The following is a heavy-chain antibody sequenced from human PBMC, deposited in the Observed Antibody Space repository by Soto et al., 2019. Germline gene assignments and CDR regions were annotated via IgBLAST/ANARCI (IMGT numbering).Heavy chain of an antibody. CDR3: ARVPIRYSRAFDI. CDR1: GYTFTSYA. D-gene: IGHD3-9*01. Sequence: ASVKVSCKASGYTFTSYAMHWVRQAPGQRLEWMGWMNPNSGNTGYAQKFQGRVTMTRNTSISTAYMELSSLRSEDTAVYYCARVPIRYSRAFDIWGQGTMVTVSS. CDR2: MNPNSGNT. J-gene: IGHJ3*02. V-gene: IGHV1-8*02.